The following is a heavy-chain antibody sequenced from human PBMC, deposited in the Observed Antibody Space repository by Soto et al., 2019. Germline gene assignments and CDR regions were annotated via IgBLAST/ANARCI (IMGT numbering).Heavy chain of an antibody. V-gene: IGHV2-5*02. J-gene: IGHJ4*02. CDR2: IYWDDDK. Sequence: QITLKESGPTLVKPTQTLTLTCTFSGFSLSTSGVGVAWIRQPPGKALEWLALIYWDDDKRYSPSPKSRLTITKDTSKNQIVLTMTNLDPGDTATYYCAHSRKSYYDILTGYNYWGQGTLVTVSS. CDR3: AHSRKSYYDILTGYNY. CDR1: GFSLSTSGVG. D-gene: IGHD3-9*01.